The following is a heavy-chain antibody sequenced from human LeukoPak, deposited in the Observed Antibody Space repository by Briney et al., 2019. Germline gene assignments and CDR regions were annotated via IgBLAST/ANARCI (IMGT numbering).Heavy chain of an antibody. CDR2: ISGSGRTK. J-gene: IGHJ4*02. D-gene: IGHD5-12*01. CDR3: ARDSSRGYATDY. CDR1: GFTFSSYA. V-gene: IGHV3-48*04. Sequence: GGSLRLSCAASGFTFSSYAMSWVRQAPGEGLEWLSYISGSGRTKFYADSVKGRFSVSRDNAKNSLYLQMNSLTAEDTALHYCARDSSRGYATDYWGQGTLVTVSS.